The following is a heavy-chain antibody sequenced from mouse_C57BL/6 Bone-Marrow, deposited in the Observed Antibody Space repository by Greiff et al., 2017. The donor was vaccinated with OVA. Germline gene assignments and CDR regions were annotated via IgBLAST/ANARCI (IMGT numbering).Heavy chain of an antibody. J-gene: IGHJ2*01. CDR1: GYAFTNYL. CDR3: AVWLLRGGYFDY. Sequence: QVQLKQSGAELVRPGTSVKVSCKASGYAFTNYLIEWVKQRPGQGLEWIGVINPGSGGTNYNEKFKGKATLTADKSSSTAYMQLSSLTSEDSAVYFCAVWLLRGGYFDYWGQGTTLTVSS. V-gene: IGHV1-54*01. CDR2: INPGSGGT. D-gene: IGHD2-3*01.